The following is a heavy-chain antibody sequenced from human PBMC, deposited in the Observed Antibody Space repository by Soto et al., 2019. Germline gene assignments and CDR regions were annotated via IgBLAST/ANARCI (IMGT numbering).Heavy chain of an antibody. J-gene: IGHJ6*02. V-gene: IGHV3-30-3*01. D-gene: IGHD5-18*01. CDR1: GFTFSSYA. CDR3: ARDRGVAGKYSYGYHYYYGMDV. Sequence: HPGGSLRLSCAASGFTFSSYAMHWVRQAPGKGLEWVAVISYDGSNKYYADSVKGRFTISRDNSKNTLYLQMNSLRAEDTAVYYCARDRGVAGKYSYGYHYYYGMDVWGQGTTVTVSS. CDR2: ISYDGSNK.